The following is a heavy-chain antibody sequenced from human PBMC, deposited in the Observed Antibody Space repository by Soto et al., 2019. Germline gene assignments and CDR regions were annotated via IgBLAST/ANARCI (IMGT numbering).Heavy chain of an antibody. V-gene: IGHV1-46*01. D-gene: IGHD6-19*01. Sequence: GASVKVSCKASGYTFTGYYIHWVRQAPGQGLEWMGIINPSGGSTSYAQRFQGRVTMTRDTSTSTVYMYLSSLRSEDTAVYYCARSASISSGPDYCGQGTLVTVSS. CDR1: GYTFTGYY. CDR2: INPSGGST. CDR3: ARSASISSGPDY. J-gene: IGHJ4*02.